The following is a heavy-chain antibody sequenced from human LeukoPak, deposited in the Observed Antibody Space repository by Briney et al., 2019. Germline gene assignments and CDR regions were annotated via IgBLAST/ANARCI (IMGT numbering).Heavy chain of an antibody. V-gene: IGHV1-69*05. CDR3: SRVAEFRYCYYYMDG. CDR2: VIPVLGTT. CDR1: GTTFSRSA. J-gene: IGHJ6*03. D-gene: IGHD2-21*01. Sequence: ASVKVSCKASGTTFSRSAISWVRQAPGQGLEWMGGVIPVLGTTNYAQKFQDRVSITTDESTSTAYMGLSRLRSDDTAVYYCSRVAEFRYCYYYMDGWRKATKVTVSS.